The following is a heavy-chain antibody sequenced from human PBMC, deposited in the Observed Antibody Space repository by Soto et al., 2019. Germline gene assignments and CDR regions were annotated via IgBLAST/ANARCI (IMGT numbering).Heavy chain of an antibody. CDR2: IYYSGST. Sequence: SETLSLTCTVSGGSISSYYWSWIRQPPGKGLEWIGYIYYSGSTNYNPSLKSRVTISVDTSKNQFSLKLSSVTAADTAVYYCARVLPPTGTTLGPGSLYYFDYWGQGTLVTVSS. V-gene: IGHV4-59*08. CDR1: GGSISSYY. J-gene: IGHJ4*02. D-gene: IGHD1-1*01. CDR3: ARVLPPTGTTLGPGSLYYFDY.